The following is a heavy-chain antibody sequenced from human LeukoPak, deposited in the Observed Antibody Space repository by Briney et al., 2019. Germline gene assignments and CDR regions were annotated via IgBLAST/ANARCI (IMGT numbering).Heavy chain of an antibody. CDR1: GYTFTSYG. D-gene: IGHD6-13*01. CDR2: MNPNSGNT. Sequence: GASVKVSCKASGYTFTSYGINWVRQATGQGLEWMGWMNPNSGNTGYAQKFQGRVTMTRNTSISTAYMELSSLRSEDTAVYYCARGLAKQDYYYMDVWGKGTTVTVSS. J-gene: IGHJ6*03. V-gene: IGHV1-8*02. CDR3: ARGLAKQDYYYMDV.